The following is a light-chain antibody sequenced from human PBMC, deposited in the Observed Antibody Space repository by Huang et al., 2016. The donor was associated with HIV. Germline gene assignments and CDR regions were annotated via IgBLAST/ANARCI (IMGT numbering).Light chain of an antibody. V-gene: IGKV1-27*01. CDR2: AAS. CDR3: QKYDSAPRT. J-gene: IGKJ1*01. CDR1: RGISTF. Sequence: IEMTQSPPSLSASIGDRVTLTCRASRGISTFLAWYQQKPVKPPKLLIYAASILHSGVSSRFSGRGSGTDFTLTISSLQPEDVAYYYCQKYDSAPRTFGQGTKVEL.